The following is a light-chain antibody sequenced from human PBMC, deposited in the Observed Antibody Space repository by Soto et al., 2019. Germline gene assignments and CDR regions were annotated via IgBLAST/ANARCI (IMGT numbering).Light chain of an antibody. V-gene: IGKV3-11*01. J-gene: IGKJ4*01. CDR3: QPRRNWPALT. CDR2: DAS. CDR1: QSVSSY. Sequence: EIGLTQSPATLSLSPGERATLSCRASQSVSSYLAWYPQQPGQAPRLLISDASYTATGIPARFTGSGSGTDFTLTISSLEPEDFAVYYSQPRRNWPALTFGVGTKVEIK.